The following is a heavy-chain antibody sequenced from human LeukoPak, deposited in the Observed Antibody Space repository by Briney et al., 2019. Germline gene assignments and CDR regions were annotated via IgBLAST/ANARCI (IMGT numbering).Heavy chain of an antibody. D-gene: IGHD6-13*01. J-gene: IGHJ4*02. Sequence: GGSLRLSCAASGFTFSSYSMNWVRQPPGKGLEWVSSISSSGSYISYADSVKGRFTISRDNAKNSLYLQMNSLRAEDTAVYYCASRAGYTGSWSAFDYWGQGTLVTVSS. V-gene: IGHV3-21*01. CDR2: ISSSGSYI. CDR1: GFTFSSYS. CDR3: ASRAGYTGSWSAFDY.